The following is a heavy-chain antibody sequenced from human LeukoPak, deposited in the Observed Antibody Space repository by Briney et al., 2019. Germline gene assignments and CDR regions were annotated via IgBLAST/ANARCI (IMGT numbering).Heavy chain of an antibody. CDR1: GFTFSSYA. CDR3: ARDHSRVVVPPVWFDP. D-gene: IGHD2-2*01. Sequence: PGGSLRLSCAASGFTFSSYAMHWVRQAPGKGLEWVAVISYDGSNEYYADSVKGRFTISRDNSKNTLYLQMNSLRAGDTAVYYCARDHSRVVVPPVWFDPWGQGTLVTVSS. V-gene: IGHV3-30-3*01. J-gene: IGHJ5*02. CDR2: ISYDGSNE.